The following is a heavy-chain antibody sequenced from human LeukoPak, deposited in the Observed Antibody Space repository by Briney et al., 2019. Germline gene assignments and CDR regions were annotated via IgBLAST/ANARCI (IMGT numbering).Heavy chain of an antibody. CDR1: GGSFSGYY. Sequence: SETLSLTCAVYGGSFSGYYWSWIRQPPGKGLEWMGEINHSGSTNYNPSLKSRVTISTDTSKNQFSLKLSSVTAADTAVYYCARVKGVDIAMNNYFDNRGQGTLVTASS. D-gene: IGHD5-18*01. CDR3: ARVKGVDIAMNNYFDN. CDR2: INHSGST. V-gene: IGHV4-34*01. J-gene: IGHJ4*02.